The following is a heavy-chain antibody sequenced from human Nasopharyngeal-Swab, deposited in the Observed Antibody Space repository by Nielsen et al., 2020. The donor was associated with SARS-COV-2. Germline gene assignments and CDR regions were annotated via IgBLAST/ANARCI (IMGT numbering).Heavy chain of an antibody. V-gene: IGHV3-21*01. CDR2: ISTTSSYI. D-gene: IGHD3-10*01. CDR1: GFTFSSYE. J-gene: IGHJ4*02. Sequence: GESLKISCAASGFTFSSYEMNWVRQAPGKGLEWVSSISTTSSYIYYADSLKGRFTISRDNAKNSLYLQMNSLRAEDTAVYYCARDLHSYGSGSYYRHFGYWGQGLLVTVSS. CDR3: ARDLHSYGSGSYYRHFGY.